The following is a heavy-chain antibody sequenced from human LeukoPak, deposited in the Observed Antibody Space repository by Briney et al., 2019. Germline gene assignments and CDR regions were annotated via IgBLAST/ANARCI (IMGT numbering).Heavy chain of an antibody. CDR2: IYYSGST. J-gene: IGHJ4*02. CDR3: ARSIWGVAVVPAAFFDY. D-gene: IGHD2-2*01. V-gene: IGHV4-59*01. Sequence: PSETLSLTCTVSGGSISSYYWSWIRQPPGKGLEWIGYIYYSGSTNYNPSLKSRVTISVDTSKNQFSLKLSSVTAADTAVYYCARSIWGVAVVPAAFFDYWGQGTLVTVSS. CDR1: GGSISSYY.